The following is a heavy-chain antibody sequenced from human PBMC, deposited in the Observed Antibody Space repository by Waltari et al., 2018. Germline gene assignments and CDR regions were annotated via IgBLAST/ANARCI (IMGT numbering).Heavy chain of an antibody. CDR2: INHSGST. CDR3: ASLQDYGMDV. CDR1: GGSFSGYY. Sequence: QVQLQQWGAGLLKPSETLSLTCAVYGGSFSGYYWSWIRQPPGKGLEWIGEINHSGSTNYNPSLKSRVTISVDTSKNQFSLKLSSVTAADTAVYYCASLQDYGMDVWGQGTTVTVSS. V-gene: IGHV4-34*01. J-gene: IGHJ6*02.